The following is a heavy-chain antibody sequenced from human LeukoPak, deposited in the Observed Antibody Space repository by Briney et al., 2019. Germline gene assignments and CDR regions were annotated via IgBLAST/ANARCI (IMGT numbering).Heavy chain of an antibody. CDR1: GGSISSSSYY. J-gene: IGHJ4*02. Sequence: SETLSLTCTVSGGSISSSSYYWGWIRQPPGKGLEWIGSIYYSGSTYYNPSLKSRVTISVDTSKNQFSLKLSSVTAADTAVYYCARQSAGDYWGRGTLVTVSS. V-gene: IGHV4-39*01. CDR2: IYYSGST. CDR3: ARQSAGDY. D-gene: IGHD6-25*01.